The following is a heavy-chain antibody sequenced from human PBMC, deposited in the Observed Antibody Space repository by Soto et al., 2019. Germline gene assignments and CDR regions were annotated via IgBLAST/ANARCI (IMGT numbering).Heavy chain of an antibody. D-gene: IGHD3-3*01. V-gene: IGHV3-7*03. Sequence: PGGSLRLSCAASGFTFSSYWMSWVRQAPGKGLAWVANIKQDGSEEYYVDSVKGRFTISRDNAKNSLYLQMNSLRAEDTSVYYCARENYYDFWSGYYYYYYYGMDVLGQGTTVTVSS. CDR1: GFTFSSYW. J-gene: IGHJ6*02. CDR3: ARENYYDFWSGYYYYYYYGMDV. CDR2: IKQDGSEE.